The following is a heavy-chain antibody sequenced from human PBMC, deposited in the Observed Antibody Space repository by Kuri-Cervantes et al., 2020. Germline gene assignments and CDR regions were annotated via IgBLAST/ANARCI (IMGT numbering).Heavy chain of an antibody. CDR2: ISWNSGSI. D-gene: IGHD3-22*01. Sequence: GGSLRLSCAASGFTFDDYAMHWVRQAPGKGLEWVSGISWNSGSIGYADSVKGRFTISRDNAKNSLYLQMNSLRAADTAVYYCARGDRRNWFDPWGQGTLVTVSS. J-gene: IGHJ5*02. CDR3: ARGDRRNWFDP. V-gene: IGHV3-9*01. CDR1: GFTFDDYA.